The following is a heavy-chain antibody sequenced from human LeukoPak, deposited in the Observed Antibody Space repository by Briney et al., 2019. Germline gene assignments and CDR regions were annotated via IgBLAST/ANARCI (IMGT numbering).Heavy chain of an antibody. CDR3: VKDYCHGGFCPFPFFDS. CDR1: GFTFSSHA. CDR2: IGGAGDT. Sequence: AGGSLRLSCAVSGFTFSSHAMSWVRQASGKGLEWVSLIGGAGDTFYADSVKGRFVLSRDNSRNTVYLQMNSLRAEDTATYYCVKDYCHGGFCPFPFFDSWGQGTLVTVSS. V-gene: IGHV3-23*01. J-gene: IGHJ5*01. D-gene: IGHD2-15*01.